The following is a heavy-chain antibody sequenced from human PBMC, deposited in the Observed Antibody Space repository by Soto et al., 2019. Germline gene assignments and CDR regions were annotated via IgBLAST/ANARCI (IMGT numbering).Heavy chain of an antibody. V-gene: IGHV4-4*07. CDR3: TRGGSDPWSGPFDY. CDR2: VYTSGNV. D-gene: IGHD3-3*01. CDR1: GGSTSHYS. Sequence: PSETLSLTCTVSGGSTSHYSCNWIRQPAGKGLEWIGRVYTSGNVNYSPSLKNRVTMSVDTSKNQFSLRLTSVTAADTAVYFCTRGGSDPWSGPFDYWGQGALVTVSS. J-gene: IGHJ4*02.